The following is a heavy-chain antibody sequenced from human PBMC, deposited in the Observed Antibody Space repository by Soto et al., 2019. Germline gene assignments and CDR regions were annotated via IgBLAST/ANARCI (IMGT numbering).Heavy chain of an antibody. CDR3: ARADYDYVWGSYRYKYFDY. D-gene: IGHD3-16*02. J-gene: IGHJ4*02. CDR1: GGSISSGDYY. Sequence: SETLSLTCTVSGGSISSGDYYWSWIRQPPGKGLEWIGYIYYSGSTYYNPSLKSRATISVDTSKNQFSLKLSSVTAADTAVYYCARADYDYVWGSYRYKYFDYWGQGTLVTVSS. CDR2: IYYSGST. V-gene: IGHV4-30-4*01.